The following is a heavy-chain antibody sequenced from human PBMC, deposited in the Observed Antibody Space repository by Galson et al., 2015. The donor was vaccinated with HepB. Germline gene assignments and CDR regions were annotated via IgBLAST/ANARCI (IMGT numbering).Heavy chain of an antibody. CDR2: IYWDDDE. J-gene: IGHJ4*02. D-gene: IGHD6-13*01. V-gene: IGHV2-5*02. CDR3: AHISSSWYFPQHGETRGLFDY. Sequence: PALVKPTQTLTLTCTFSGFSLSTSGVGVGWIRQPPGKALEWLALIYWDDDERYSPSLKSRLTITKDTSKNQVVLTMTNMDPVDTATYYCAHISSSWYFPQHGETRGLFDYWGQGTLVTVSS. CDR1: GFSLSTSGVG.